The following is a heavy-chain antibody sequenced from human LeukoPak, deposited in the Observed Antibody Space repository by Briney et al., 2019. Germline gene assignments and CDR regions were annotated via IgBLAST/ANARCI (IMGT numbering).Heavy chain of an antibody. CDR2: IYYSGST. CDR3: ARGGILWFGEAPDAFDI. J-gene: IGHJ3*02. CDR1: GGSFSGYY. V-gene: IGHV4-34*01. D-gene: IGHD3-10*01. Sequence: SSETLSLTCAVYGGSFSGYYWGWIRQPPGKGLEWIGSIYYSGSTYYNPSLKSRVTISVDTSKNQFSLKLSSVTAADTAVYYRARGGILWFGEAPDAFDIWGQGTMVTVSS.